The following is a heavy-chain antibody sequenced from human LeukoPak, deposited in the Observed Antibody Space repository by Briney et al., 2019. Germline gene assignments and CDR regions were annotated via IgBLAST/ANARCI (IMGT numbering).Heavy chain of an antibody. CDR3: AGNSGYDVIPLDY. V-gene: IGHV4-59*01. Sequence: SETLSLTCTVSGGSISSYYWSWIRQPPGKGLEWIGYIYYSGSTNYNPSLKSRVTTSVDTSKNQFSLKLSSVTAADTAVYYCAGNSGYDVIPLDYWGQGTLVTVSS. J-gene: IGHJ4*02. D-gene: IGHD5-12*01. CDR2: IYYSGST. CDR1: GGSISSYY.